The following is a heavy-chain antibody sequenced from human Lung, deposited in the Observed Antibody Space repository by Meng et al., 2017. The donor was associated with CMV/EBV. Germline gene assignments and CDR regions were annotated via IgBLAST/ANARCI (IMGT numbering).Heavy chain of an antibody. V-gene: IGHV3-74*01. J-gene: IGHJ4*02. Sequence: GGSXRLXCAASGFTFSSYWMHWVRQAPGKGLVWVSRINSDGSSTSYADSVKGRFTISRDNAKNTLYLQMNSLRAEDTAGYYCARPAHDYSTSFDYWGQGTLVTVSS. CDR3: ARPAHDYSTSFDY. D-gene: IGHD4-11*01. CDR1: GFTFSSYW. CDR2: INSDGSST.